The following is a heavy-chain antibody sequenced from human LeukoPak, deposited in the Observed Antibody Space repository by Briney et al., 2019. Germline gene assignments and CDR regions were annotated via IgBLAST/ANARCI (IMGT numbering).Heavy chain of an antibody. D-gene: IGHD2-2*01. CDR3: ARVVPAAIFGIGGYQATTHAFDI. V-gene: IGHV4-61*02. CDR1: GGSISSGSYY. J-gene: IGHJ3*02. CDR2: IYTSGST. Sequence: PSETLSLTCTVSGGSISSGSYYWSWIRQPAGKGLEWIGRIYTSGSTNYNPSLKSRVTISVDTSKNQFSLKLSSVTAADTAVYYCARVVPAAIFGIGGYQATTHAFDIWGQGTMVTVSS.